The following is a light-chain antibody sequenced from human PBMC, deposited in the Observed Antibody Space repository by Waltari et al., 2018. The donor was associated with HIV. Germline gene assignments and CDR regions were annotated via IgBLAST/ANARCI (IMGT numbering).Light chain of an antibody. J-gene: IGLJ2*01. CDR3: AAWDDSLSGPV. Sequence: QSVLTQPPSASGTPGQRFTISCSGSSSNIGSNHVYWYQQLPGTAPKLLIYRNNQRPSGGPARFSGSKSGTSSSLAISGLRSEDEADYYCAAWDDSLSGPVFGGGTKLTVL. V-gene: IGLV1-47*01. CDR1: SSNIGSNH. CDR2: RNN.